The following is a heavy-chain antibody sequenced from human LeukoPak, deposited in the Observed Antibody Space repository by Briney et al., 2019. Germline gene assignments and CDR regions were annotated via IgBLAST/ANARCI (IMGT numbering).Heavy chain of an antibody. J-gene: IGHJ6*02. V-gene: IGHV4-39*07. Sequence: PSETLSLTCSVSGGSIISSSYYWGWIRQPPEKGLEWIGSIYYTGGTYYSPSLKSRVTISVDTSKNQFSLKLSSVTAADTAVYYCARRVVVAATDYAMDVWGQGTTVTVSS. CDR2: IYYTGGT. CDR3: ARRVVVAATDYAMDV. CDR1: GGSIISSSYY. D-gene: IGHD2-15*01.